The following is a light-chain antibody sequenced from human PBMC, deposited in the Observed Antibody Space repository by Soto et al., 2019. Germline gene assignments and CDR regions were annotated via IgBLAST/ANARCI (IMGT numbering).Light chain of an antibody. Sequence: QSALTQPSSVSGSPGQPITISCTGTSSDVGGYNYVSWYQQHPGKAPKLMIYDVSNRPSGVSNRFSGSKSGNTASLTISGLQAEDEADYYCSSYTGSSKVFGTGTKVTVL. CDR3: SSYTGSSKV. CDR2: DVS. J-gene: IGLJ1*01. CDR1: SSDVGGYNY. V-gene: IGLV2-14*01.